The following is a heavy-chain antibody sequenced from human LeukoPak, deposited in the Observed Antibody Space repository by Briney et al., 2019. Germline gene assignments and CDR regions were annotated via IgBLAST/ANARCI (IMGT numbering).Heavy chain of an antibody. CDR1: GFSLSTSGVG. CDR2: IYWNDDK. CDR3: AHSLVVVPAAIFANWFDP. Sequence: SGPTLVKPTQTLTLTCTFSGFSLSTSGVGVGWIRQPPGKALEWLALIYWNDDKRYSPSLKSSLTITKVTSKNQMVLTMTNMDPVDTATYYCAHSLVVVPAAIFANWFDPWGQGTLVIVSS. V-gene: IGHV2-5*01. J-gene: IGHJ5*02. D-gene: IGHD2-2*01.